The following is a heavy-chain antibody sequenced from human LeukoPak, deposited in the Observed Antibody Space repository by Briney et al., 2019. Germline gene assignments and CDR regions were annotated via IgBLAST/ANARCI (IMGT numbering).Heavy chain of an antibody. V-gene: IGHV3-30*04. CDR2: ISYDGSNK. CDR1: GFTFSSYA. CDR3: ARDGASSYYDSSPPFDY. D-gene: IGHD3-22*01. J-gene: IGHJ4*02. Sequence: GGSLRLSCAASGFTFSSYAMHWVRQAPGKGLEWVAVISYDGSNKYYADSVKGRFTISRDNSKNTLYLQMNSLRAEDTAVYYCARDGASSYYDSSPPFDYWGQGTLVTVSS.